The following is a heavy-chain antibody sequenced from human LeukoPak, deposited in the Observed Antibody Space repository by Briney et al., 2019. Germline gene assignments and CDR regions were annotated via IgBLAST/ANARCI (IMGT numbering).Heavy chain of an antibody. D-gene: IGHD6-13*01. CDR2: IGGNGAST. CDR1: GFTLSNYA. Sequence: PGGSLRLSCAASGFTLSNYAMNWVRQAPGKGLEWVSRIGGNGASTYYADSVKGRFTISRDNSKNTLYLQMNSLRAGDTAIYYCAKDYGSNWGLYYYGVDVWGQGTTVTVSS. CDR3: AKDYGSNWGLYYYGVDV. V-gene: IGHV3-23*01. J-gene: IGHJ6*02.